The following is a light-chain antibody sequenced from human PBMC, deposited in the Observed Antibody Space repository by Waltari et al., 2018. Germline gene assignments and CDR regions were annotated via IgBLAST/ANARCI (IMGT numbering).Light chain of an antibody. V-gene: IGLV1-47*01. J-gene: IGLJ3*02. Sequence: QSVLTQPPSMSGTPGQRVTISCSGSSSNIGNNYVCWYQQLPGTAPKLLIYNSDQRPSGVPDRVSGSTSGTSASLAISGLRSEDGGDYYCAAWDDSVTGEVFGGGTRLTVL. CDR2: NSD. CDR3: AAWDDSVTGEV. CDR1: SSNIGNNY.